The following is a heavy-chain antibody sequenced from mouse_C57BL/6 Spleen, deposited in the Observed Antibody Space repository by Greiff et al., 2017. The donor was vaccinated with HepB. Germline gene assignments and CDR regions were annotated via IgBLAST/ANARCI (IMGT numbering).Heavy chain of an antibody. V-gene: IGHV6-6*01. Sequence: EVQLQESGGGLVQPGGSMKLSCAASGFTFSDAWMDWVRQSPEKGLEWVAEIRNKANNHATYYAESVKGRFTISRDDSKSSVYLQMNSLRAEDTGIYYCTGITTGFYYAMDYWGQGTSVTVSS. CDR1: GFTFSDAW. CDR2: IRNKANNHAT. D-gene: IGHD2-4*01. CDR3: TGITTGFYYAMDY. J-gene: IGHJ4*01.